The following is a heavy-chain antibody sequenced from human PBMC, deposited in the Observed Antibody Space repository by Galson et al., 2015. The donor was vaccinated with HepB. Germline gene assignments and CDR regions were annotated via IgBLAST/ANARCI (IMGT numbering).Heavy chain of an antibody. CDR2: IYVDGST. CDR3: ATGRDAYKTVY. CDR1: GSTVTTYH. D-gene: IGHD5-24*01. V-gene: IGHV3-53*04. Sequence: SLRLSCAVSGSTVTTYHMSWVRQAPGKGLEWVSAIYVDGSTYYADSVKGRFTISRYSSNNTLCLQMNSLRAEDTAVYYCATGRDAYKTVYWGQGTVVTVS. J-gene: IGHJ4*02.